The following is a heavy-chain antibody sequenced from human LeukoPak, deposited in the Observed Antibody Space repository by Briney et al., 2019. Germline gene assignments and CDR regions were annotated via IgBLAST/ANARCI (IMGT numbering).Heavy chain of an antibody. D-gene: IGHD6-13*01. V-gene: IGHV5-51*01. Sequence: GESLKISCQGFGYSFTSYWIGWVRQMPGKGMEWMGVIYPGDSRIRYNPSFQGQVTISVDKSISTAYLQWVSLKASDTAMYYCACRDLTSTWSFPWGQATLVNVIS. CDR2: IYPGDSRI. CDR3: ACRDLTSTWSFP. J-gene: IGHJ5*02. CDR1: GYSFTSYW.